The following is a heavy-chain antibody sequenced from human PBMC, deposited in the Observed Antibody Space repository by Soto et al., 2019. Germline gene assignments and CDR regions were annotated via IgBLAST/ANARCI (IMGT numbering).Heavy chain of an antibody. J-gene: IGHJ5*02. CDR3: TREERFPRYWFDP. D-gene: IGHD3-10*01. CDR1: GGSFRNYY. V-gene: IGHV4-34*01. Sequence: PSETLSLTCGVYGGSFRNYYWIWVRQPPGKGLEWIGEVNHSGEATYNPSLQSRITISLDTSNSQFSLKMTSVTAADTAMYFCTREERFPRYWFDPWGQGTQVTVYS. CDR2: VNHSGEA.